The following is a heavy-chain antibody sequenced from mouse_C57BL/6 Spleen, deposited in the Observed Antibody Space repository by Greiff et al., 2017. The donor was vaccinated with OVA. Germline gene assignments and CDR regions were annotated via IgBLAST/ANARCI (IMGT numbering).Heavy chain of an antibody. D-gene: IGHD2-3*01. CDR2: IDPSDSYT. CDR3: ARRGDDGYYLDY. V-gene: IGHV1-69*01. J-gene: IGHJ2*01. CDR1: GYTFTSYW. Sequence: QVQLKQPGAELVMPGASVKLSCKASGYTFTSYWMHWVKQRPGQGLEWIGEIDPSDSYTNYNQKFKGKSTLTVDKSSSTAYMQLSSLTSEDSAVYYCARRGDDGYYLDYWGQGTTLTVSS.